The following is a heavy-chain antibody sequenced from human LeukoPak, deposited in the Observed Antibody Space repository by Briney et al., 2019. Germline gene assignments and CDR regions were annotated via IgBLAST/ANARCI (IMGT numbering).Heavy chain of an antibody. CDR1: GYTFTNYG. D-gene: IGHD1-26*01. Sequence: ALVKVSCKASGYTFTNYGISWARQAPGQGLEWMGWISGHNGNTNYAQKLQGRLTMTTDTSTSTAYMELRSLRSDDTAVYYCTRLSSGTGGNYLHYFDYWGQGTLVTVSS. CDR2: ISGHNGNT. J-gene: IGHJ4*02. CDR3: TRLSSGTGGNYLHYFDY. V-gene: IGHV1-18*01.